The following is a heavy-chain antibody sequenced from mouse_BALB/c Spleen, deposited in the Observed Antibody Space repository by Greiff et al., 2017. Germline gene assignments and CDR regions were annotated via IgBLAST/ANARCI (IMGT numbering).Heavy chain of an antibody. J-gene: IGHJ3*01. D-gene: IGHD1-1*01. CDR1: GFTFSSYG. Sequence: EVHLVESGGDLVKPGGSLKLSCAASGFTFSSYGMSWVRQTPDKRLEWVATISSGGSYTYYPDSVKGRFTISRDNAKNTLYLQMSSLKSEDTAMYYCASTYGSSLAWFAYWGQGTLVTVSA. CDR2: ISSGGSYT. CDR3: ASTYGSSLAWFAY. V-gene: IGHV5-6*01.